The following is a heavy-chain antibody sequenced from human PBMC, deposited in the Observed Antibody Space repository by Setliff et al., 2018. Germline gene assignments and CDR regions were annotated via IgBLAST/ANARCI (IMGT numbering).Heavy chain of an antibody. V-gene: IGHV4-34*01. Sequence: SETLSLTCSVYGESFSNNYWSWIRQSPGRGLEWIGESNHGGSTSYNPSLKSRLTMSVDTSKNQFSLKLTSVTAADTAIYFCARAVDSSGYFPFWYFDLWGRGTLVTVSS. D-gene: IGHD3-22*01. CDR1: GESFSNNY. J-gene: IGHJ2*01. CDR3: ARAVDSSGYFPFWYFDL. CDR2: SNHGGST.